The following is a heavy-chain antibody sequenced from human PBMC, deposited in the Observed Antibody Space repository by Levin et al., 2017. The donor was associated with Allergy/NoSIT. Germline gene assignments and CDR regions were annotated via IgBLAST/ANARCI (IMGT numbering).Heavy chain of an antibody. J-gene: IGHJ3*02. CDR3: AKVVGYSSGWLEVRAFDI. CDR1: GFTFSSYA. V-gene: IGHV3-23*01. CDR2: ISGSGGST. D-gene: IGHD6-19*01. Sequence: GGSLRLSCAASGFTFSSYAMSWVRQAPGKGLEWVSAISGSGGSTYYADSVKGRFTISRDNSKNTLYLQMNSLRAEDTAVYYCAKVVGYSSGWLEVRAFDIWGQGTMVTVSS.